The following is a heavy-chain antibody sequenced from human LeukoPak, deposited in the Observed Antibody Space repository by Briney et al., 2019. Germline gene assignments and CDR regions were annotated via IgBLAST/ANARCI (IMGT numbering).Heavy chain of an antibody. CDR3: ARHAKRSAMAGTARWLDP. D-gene: IGHD6-19*01. CDR1: TGSFSGYS. J-gene: IGHJ5*02. V-gene: IGHV4-34*01. Sequence: PSETLSLTCAVYTGSFSGYSWTWIRQSPVKGLEWIGEINHFGSTNYNPSLKSRVTLSVDTSKNQFSLRLRSVTAADTAVYYCARHAKRSAMAGTARWLDPWGQGTLVTVSS. CDR2: INHFGST.